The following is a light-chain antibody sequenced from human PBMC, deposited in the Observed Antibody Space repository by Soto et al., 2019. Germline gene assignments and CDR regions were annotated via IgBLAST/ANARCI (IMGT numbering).Light chain of an antibody. J-gene: IGLJ1*01. V-gene: IGLV2-23*02. Sequence: QSALTQPASVSGSPGQSITISCTGTNSDVGSSDLVSWYQHHPGKAPKLIIYEVSKRPSGFSNRFSGSKSGNTASLTISGLQAEDEADYFCCSYARSSSYVFGTGTKVTVL. CDR3: CSYARSSSYV. CDR2: EVS. CDR1: NSDVGSSDL.